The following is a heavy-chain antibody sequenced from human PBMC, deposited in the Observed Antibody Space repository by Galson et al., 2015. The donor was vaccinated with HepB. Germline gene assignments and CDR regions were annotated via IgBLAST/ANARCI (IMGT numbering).Heavy chain of an antibody. V-gene: IGHV3-7*01. J-gene: IGHJ4*02. CDR3: VRVGVFYNFDY. Sequence: SLRLSCAASGFTFSSSWMSWVRQAPGKGLEWVANIKQDGGDKFYVDSVKGRFTISRDNAKYSVYLQMNSLRVDDTAVYYCVRVGVFYNFDYWGQGTLVTVSS. CDR2: IKQDGGDK. CDR1: GFTFSSSW. D-gene: IGHD3-3*01.